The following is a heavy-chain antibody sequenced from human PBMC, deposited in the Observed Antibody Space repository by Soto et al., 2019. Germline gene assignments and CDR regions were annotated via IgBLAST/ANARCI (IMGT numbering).Heavy chain of an antibody. V-gene: IGHV4-30-2*05. J-gene: IGHJ5*02. CDR1: GGSISSGGYS. CDR2: IYHSGST. Sequence: PSETLSLTCAVSGGSISSGGYSWSWIRQPPGKGLEWIGYIYHSGSTYYNPSLKSRVTISVDTSKSQFSLKLSSVTAADTAVYYCASGLRYSNCFDPWGQGTLVTVSS. D-gene: IGHD3-9*01. CDR3: ASGLRYSNCFDP.